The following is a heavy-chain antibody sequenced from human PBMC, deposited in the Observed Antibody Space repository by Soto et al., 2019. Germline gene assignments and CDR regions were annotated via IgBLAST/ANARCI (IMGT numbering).Heavy chain of an antibody. D-gene: IGHD5-18*01. CDR2: IIPIFGTS. CDR1: GGTFSSYA. V-gene: IGHV1-69*01. Sequence: QVQLVQSGAEVKKPGSSVKDSCNASGGTFSSYAISWVRQDPGQGREWIGGIIPIFGTSNYAQKFQGRVTITADESTSTAYMELSSMRSEDTAVYYCARGDVDTAMVDYYYGMDVCGQWTTVTVSS. CDR3: ARGDVDTAMVDYYYGMDV. J-gene: IGHJ6*02.